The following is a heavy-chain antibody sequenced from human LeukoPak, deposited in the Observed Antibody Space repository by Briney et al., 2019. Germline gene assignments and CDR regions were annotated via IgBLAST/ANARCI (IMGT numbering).Heavy chain of an antibody. J-gene: IGHJ6*02. Sequence: PGRSLRLSCAASGLTFSSYPMHWVRQAPGKGLEWVSVISYDGSNKYYADSVKGRFTISRDNSKNMFYVQINSLRPEDTAVYYCARGFPYDDPTEGYYYLMDVWGQGTTVTVSS. D-gene: IGHD4-17*01. CDR2: ISYDGSNK. CDR3: ARGFPYDDPTEGYYYLMDV. V-gene: IGHV3-30-3*01. CDR1: GLTFSSYP.